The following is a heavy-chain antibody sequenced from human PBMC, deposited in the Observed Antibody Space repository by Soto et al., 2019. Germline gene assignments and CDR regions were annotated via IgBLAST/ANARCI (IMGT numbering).Heavy chain of an antibody. D-gene: IGHD3-22*01. J-gene: IGHJ4*02. Sequence: QVQLQESGPGLVKPSETLSLTCTVSGVSISSYYWSWVRQPPGKGLEWIGYIDYRRSTNYNPSLESRVPISVDTSKNHFSLKLSSVTAADTAVYYCARARSAYYYYPFDYWGQGTLVTVSS. V-gene: IGHV4-59*01. CDR1: GVSISSYY. CDR2: IDYRRST. CDR3: ARARSAYYYYPFDY.